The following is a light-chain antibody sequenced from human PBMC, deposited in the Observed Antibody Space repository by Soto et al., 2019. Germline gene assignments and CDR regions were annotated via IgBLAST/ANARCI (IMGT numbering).Light chain of an antibody. CDR3: AAWDDSLNGWV. CDR2: SNN. V-gene: IGLV1-44*01. CDR1: SSNIGSNT. Sequence: QSVLTQPPSASGTPGQRVTISCSGSSSNIGSNTVNWYQQLPGTAPKLLIYSNNQRPSGVPDRISGSKSGTSASLAISGRQSEDEADYYCAAWDDSLNGWVFGGGTKVTVL. J-gene: IGLJ3*02.